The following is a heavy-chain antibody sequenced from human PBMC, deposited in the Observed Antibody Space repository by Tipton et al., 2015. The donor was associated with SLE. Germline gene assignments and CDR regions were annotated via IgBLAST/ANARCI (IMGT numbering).Heavy chain of an antibody. V-gene: IGHV3-23*01. Sequence: SLRLSCAASGFTFSSYAMSWVRQAPGKGLEWVSAISGSGGSTYYADSVKGRLTISRDNSKNTLYLQMNSLRAEDTAVYYCAKDQSTLLHAFDIWGQGTMVTVSS. J-gene: IGHJ3*02. CDR2: ISGSGGST. CDR3: AKDQSTLLHAFDI. CDR1: GFTFSSYA.